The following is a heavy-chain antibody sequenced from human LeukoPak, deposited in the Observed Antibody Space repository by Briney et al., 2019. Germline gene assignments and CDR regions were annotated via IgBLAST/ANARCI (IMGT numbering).Heavy chain of an antibody. J-gene: IGHJ4*02. CDR3: ARLYYYDSSTSN. Sequence: GGSLRLSCAASGFTCSRYWMHWVRQAPGKGLVWVSRINSDGSSTSYAASVKGRFAISRDNAKNTLYLQMNSLRAEDTAVYFCARLYYYDSSTSNWGLGTLVTVSS. V-gene: IGHV3-74*01. D-gene: IGHD3-22*01. CDR1: GFTCSRYW. CDR2: INSDGSST.